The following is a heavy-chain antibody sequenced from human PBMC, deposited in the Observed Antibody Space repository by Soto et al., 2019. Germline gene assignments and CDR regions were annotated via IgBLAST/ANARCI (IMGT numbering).Heavy chain of an antibody. CDR1: GFTFSSYG. J-gene: IGHJ6*02. D-gene: IGHD1-26*01. CDR3: ARDRGWEPYYYGMDV. V-gene: IGHV3-33*01. CDR2: IWYDGSNK. Sequence: QVQLVESGGGVVQPGRSLRLSCAASGFTFSSYGMHWVRQAPGKGLEWVAVIWYDGSNKYYADSVKGRFTISRDNSKNTLYLQMNSLRAEDTAVYYCARDRGWEPYYYGMDVWGQGTTVTVSS.